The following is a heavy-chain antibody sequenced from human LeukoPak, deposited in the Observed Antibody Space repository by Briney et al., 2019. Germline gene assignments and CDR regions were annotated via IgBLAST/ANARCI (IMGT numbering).Heavy chain of an antibody. J-gene: IGHJ4*02. D-gene: IGHD3-10*01. V-gene: IGHV1-69*13. CDR3: ARVEGSGGYQYPFDY. CDR1: GGTFSSYA. CDR2: IIPIFGTA. Sequence: SVKVSCKASGGTFSSYAISWVRQAPGQGLEWMGGIIPIFGTANYAQKFQGRVTITADESTSTAYMELSSLRSEDTAVYYCARVEGSGGYQYPFDYWGQGTLVTVSS.